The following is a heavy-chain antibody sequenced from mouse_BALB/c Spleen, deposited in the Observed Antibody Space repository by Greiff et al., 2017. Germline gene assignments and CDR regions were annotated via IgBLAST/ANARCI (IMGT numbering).Heavy chain of an antibody. J-gene: IGHJ3*01. Sequence: QVQLQQSGAELVKPGASVKLSCKASGYTFTSYYMYWVKQRPGQGLEWIGEINPSNGGTNFNEKFKSKATLTVDKSSSTAYMQLSSLTSEDSAVYDCTRSGRYDLFAYWGQGTLVTVSA. D-gene: IGHD2-14*01. V-gene: IGHV1S81*02. CDR1: GYTFTSYY. CDR3: TRSGRYDLFAY. CDR2: INPSNGGT.